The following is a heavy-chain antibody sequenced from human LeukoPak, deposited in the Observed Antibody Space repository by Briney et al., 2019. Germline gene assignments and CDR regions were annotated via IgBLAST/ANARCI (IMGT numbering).Heavy chain of an antibody. CDR2: IKQDGSEK. CDR3: ARDGGPFDS. Sequence: PGGSLRLSCAASRFTFRSYWMSWVRQAPGKGLEWVANIKQDGSEKYYVDPVKGRFTISRDNAKNSVYLQMNSLRAEDTAVYYCARDGGPFDSWGQGTLVTVSS. D-gene: IGHD2-15*01. CDR1: RFTFRSYW. V-gene: IGHV3-7*03. J-gene: IGHJ4*02.